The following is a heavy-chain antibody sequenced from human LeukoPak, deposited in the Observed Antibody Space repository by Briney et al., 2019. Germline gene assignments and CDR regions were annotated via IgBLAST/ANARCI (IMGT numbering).Heavy chain of an antibody. J-gene: IGHJ4*02. CDR2: ISSSSRYI. CDR1: GFTFSAYS. CDR3: SRDPNFYESL. D-gene: IGHD3-22*01. V-gene: IGHV3-21*01. Sequence: PGGSLRLSCAASGFTFSAYSVNWVRQAPGKGLEWVSSISSSSRYIYYADSVKGRFIISRDNAKKSLYLQMNSLRADDTAVYYCSRDPNFYESLWGQGTLVTVSS.